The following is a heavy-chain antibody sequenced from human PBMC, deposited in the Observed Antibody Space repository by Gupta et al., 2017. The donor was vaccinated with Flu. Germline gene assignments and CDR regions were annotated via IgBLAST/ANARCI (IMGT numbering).Heavy chain of an antibody. Sequence: QVQLLQSAAEVKKPGASVKVSCKASGYRFKDYYMHWVRQAPGQGPEWMGMINPSGGRTDYAQSFQGRVTITRDTFTSTVYMELSSLTSEDTAVYYCTMGTAFDYWGQGTLVTVSS. J-gene: IGHJ4*02. CDR2: INPSGGRT. CDR3: TMGTAFDY. D-gene: IGHD3-10*01. V-gene: IGHV1-46*02. CDR1: GYRFKDYY.